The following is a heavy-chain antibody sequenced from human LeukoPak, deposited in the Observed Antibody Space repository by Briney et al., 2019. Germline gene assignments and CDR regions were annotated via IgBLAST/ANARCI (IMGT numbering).Heavy chain of an antibody. CDR2: IYYSGST. V-gene: IGHV4-30-4*08. CDR3: AGSSGPAGWFDP. D-gene: IGHD3-22*01. J-gene: IGHJ5*02. CDR1: GGSISSGDYY. Sequence: SETLSLTCTVSGGSISSGDYYWSWIRQPPGKGLEWIGYIYYSGSTYYNPSLKSRVTISVDTSKNQFSLKLSSVTAAGTAVYYCAGSSGPAGWFDPWGQGTLVTVSS.